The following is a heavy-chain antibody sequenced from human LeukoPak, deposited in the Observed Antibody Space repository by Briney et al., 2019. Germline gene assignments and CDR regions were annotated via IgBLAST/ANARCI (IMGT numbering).Heavy chain of an antibody. Sequence: SETLSLTCTVSGGSISSSSYYWGWIRQPPGKGLEWIGSIYYSGSTNYNPSLKSRVTISVDTSKNQFSLKLSSVTAADTAVYYCARVLRFLDDYYYYYMDVWGKGTTVTVSS. CDR2: IYYSGST. V-gene: IGHV4-39*07. CDR3: ARVLRFLDDYYYYYMDV. CDR1: GGSISSSSYY. D-gene: IGHD3-3*01. J-gene: IGHJ6*03.